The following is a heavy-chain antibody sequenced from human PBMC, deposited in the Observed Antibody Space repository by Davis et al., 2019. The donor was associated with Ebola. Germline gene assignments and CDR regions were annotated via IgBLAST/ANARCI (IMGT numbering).Heavy chain of an antibody. CDR2: ISAYNGNT. V-gene: IGHV1-18*04. J-gene: IGHJ5*02. CDR3: ARSQTTVVTGWFDP. D-gene: IGHD4-23*01. Sequence: ASVKVSCKASGYTFTGYYMHWVRQAPGQGLEWMGWISAYNGNTNYAQKLQGRVTMTTDTSTSTAYMELRSLRSDDTAVYYCARSQTTVVTGWFDPWGQGTLVTVSS. CDR1: GYTFTGYY.